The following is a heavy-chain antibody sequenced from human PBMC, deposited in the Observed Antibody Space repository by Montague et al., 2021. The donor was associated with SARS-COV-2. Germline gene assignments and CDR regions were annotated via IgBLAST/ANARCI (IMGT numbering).Heavy chain of an antibody. D-gene: IGHD3-10*01. V-gene: IGHV4-39*01. Sequence: SETLSLTCTVSGGSVSSSPYYWGWIRQPPGRGLEWVGSITYSGRTYFSPSLKIRLTISVDSSENQFSLRLSSVTAADTAVYYCASSYYYGSGTYVYNYYMDVWGQGTTVTVSS. CDR1: GGSVSSSPYY. CDR3: ASSYYYGSGTYVYNYYMDV. J-gene: IGHJ6*03. CDR2: ITYSGRT.